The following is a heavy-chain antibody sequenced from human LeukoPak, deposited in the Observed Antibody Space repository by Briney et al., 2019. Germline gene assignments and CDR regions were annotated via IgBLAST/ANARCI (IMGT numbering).Heavy chain of an antibody. Sequence: ASVKVSCTASGYTFTDYYMHWVRQAPGQGLEWMGWLHPNSGGTEYAQKFQGRVTMTRDTSISTAYMDLTRLTSDDTAVYYCASGSSSDFWGQGSLVTVSS. V-gene: IGHV1-2*02. D-gene: IGHD6-13*01. CDR1: GYTFTDYY. CDR3: ASGSSSDF. J-gene: IGHJ4*02. CDR2: LHPNSGGT.